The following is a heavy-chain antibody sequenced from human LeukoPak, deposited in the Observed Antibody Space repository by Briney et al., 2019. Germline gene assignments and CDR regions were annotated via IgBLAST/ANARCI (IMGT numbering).Heavy chain of an antibody. CDR3: ARGSPSNRPPPHYYDSSGDDDAFDI. D-gene: IGHD3-22*01. J-gene: IGHJ3*02. V-gene: IGHV1-18*01. CDR1: GYTFTSYG. Sequence: GASVKVSCKASGYTFTSYGISWVRQAPGQGLEWMGWISAYNGNTNYAQKLQGRVTMTTDTSTSTAYMELRSLRSDDTAVYYCARGSPSNRPPPHYYDSSGDDDAFDIWGQGTMDTVSS. CDR2: ISAYNGNT.